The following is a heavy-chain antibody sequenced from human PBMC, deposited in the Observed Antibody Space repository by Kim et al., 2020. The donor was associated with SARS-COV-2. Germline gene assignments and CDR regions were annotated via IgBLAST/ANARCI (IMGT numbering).Heavy chain of an antibody. J-gene: IGHJ4*02. V-gene: IGHV1-3*01. D-gene: IGHD3-3*01. Sequence: QTFQGRVTITRDTSARTAYMELSSLRSEDTAVYYCARDSVTIFGVAPFDYWGQGTLVTVSS. CDR3: ARDSVTIFGVAPFDY.